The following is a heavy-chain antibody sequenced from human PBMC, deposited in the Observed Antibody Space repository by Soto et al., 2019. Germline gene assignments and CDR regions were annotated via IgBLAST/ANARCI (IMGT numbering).Heavy chain of an antibody. Sequence: EVQLVESGGGLVQPGGSLRLSCAASGFTFSSYSMNWVRQAPGKGLEWVSYISSSSSTIYYADSVKGRFTISRDNAKNSLYLQMNRLRDEDTAVYYCARDTGFSSGWYRTYYFDYWGQGTLVTVSS. CDR1: GFTFSSYS. CDR3: ARDTGFSSGWYRTYYFDY. V-gene: IGHV3-48*02. D-gene: IGHD6-19*01. J-gene: IGHJ4*02. CDR2: ISSSSSTI.